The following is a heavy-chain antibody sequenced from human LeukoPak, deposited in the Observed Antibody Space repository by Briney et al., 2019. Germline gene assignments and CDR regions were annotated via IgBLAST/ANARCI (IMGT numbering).Heavy chain of an antibody. CDR3: GYTSSDDFDY. Sequence: SETLSLTYAVYGGSFSGYYWSWIRQPPGKGLEWIGETNHSGSTNYNPSLKSRVTISVDTSKNQFSLKLSSVTAADTAVYYCGYTSSDDFDYWGQGTLVTVSS. V-gene: IGHV4-34*01. CDR2: TNHSGST. D-gene: IGHD6-6*01. J-gene: IGHJ4*02. CDR1: GGSFSGYY.